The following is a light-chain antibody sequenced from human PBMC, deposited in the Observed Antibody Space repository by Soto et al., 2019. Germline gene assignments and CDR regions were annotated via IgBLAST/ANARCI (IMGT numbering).Light chain of an antibody. Sequence: QSVLTQPASVSGSPGQSITISCTGTSSDVGNYNLVSWYQQHPGKAPKLMIYEGSKRPSGVSNRFSGSKSGNTASLTISGLQAEDEADYYCCSYAGSNTFVFGTGTNVTVL. CDR1: SSDVGNYNL. V-gene: IGLV2-23*03. CDR2: EGS. CDR3: CSYAGSNTFV. J-gene: IGLJ1*01.